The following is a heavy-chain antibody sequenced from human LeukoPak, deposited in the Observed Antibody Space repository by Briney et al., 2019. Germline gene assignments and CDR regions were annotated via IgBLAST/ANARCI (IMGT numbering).Heavy chain of an antibody. CDR1: GFTFSDYY. J-gene: IGHJ6*03. CDR3: ARDPSSSPPYYFYYYYMDV. D-gene: IGHD6-6*01. CDR2: ISSRNTSI. V-gene: IGHV3-11*04. Sequence: GGSLRLSCAASGFTFSDYYMSWIRQAPGKGLEWVSYISSRNTSIYYSDSVKGRFTISRDNARSSLYLQMNSLRAEDTAVYYCARDPSSSPPYYFYYYYMDVWGKGTTVTVSS.